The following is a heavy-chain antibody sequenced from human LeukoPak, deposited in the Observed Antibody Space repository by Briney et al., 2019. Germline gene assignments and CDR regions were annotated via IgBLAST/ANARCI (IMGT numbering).Heavy chain of an antibody. D-gene: IGHD6-19*01. CDR3: AKGYSSGWYYFDY. J-gene: IGHJ4*02. V-gene: IGHV3-23*01. CDR1: ESTFSTYA. CDR2: ISGGAGST. Sequence: PGGSLRLSCAASESTFSTYAMTWVRQAPGKGLEWVSSISGGAGSTNYADSVKGRVSISRDNSKNTLYLQLNSLRVEDTAVYFCAKGYSSGWYYFDYWGQGTLVTVSP.